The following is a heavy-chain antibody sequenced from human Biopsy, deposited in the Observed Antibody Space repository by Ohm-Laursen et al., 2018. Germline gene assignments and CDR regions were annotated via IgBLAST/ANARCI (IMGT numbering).Heavy chain of an antibody. V-gene: IGHV4-31*03. J-gene: IGHJ4*02. CDR3: ARVNVDRVSTIID. CDR1: GGSISSGNDY. CDR2: IYYSGST. D-gene: IGHD5/OR15-5a*01. Sequence: TLSLTCTVSGGSISSGNDYWSWIRQHPGKGLEWIGYIYYSGSTYYTPSLKSRVIISLDTSKNQFSPKLSSVIAADTAVYYCARVNVDRVSTIIDWGQGTLVTVSS.